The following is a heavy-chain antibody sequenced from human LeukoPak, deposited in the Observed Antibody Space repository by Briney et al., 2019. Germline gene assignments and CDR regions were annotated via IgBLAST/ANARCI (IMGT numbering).Heavy chain of an antibody. D-gene: IGHD2-2*01. CDR2: ISGSGTYI. CDR1: ELTFTFYS. Sequence: GGSLRLSCEASELTFTFYSMNWVRQTPGKGLEWVSSISGSGTYIEYADSLKGRITISRDNARNSLYLQMNSLRVEDTAVYYCATSGCTSCIYDYWGQGTLVTVSS. V-gene: IGHV3-21*01. J-gene: IGHJ4*02. CDR3: ATSGCTSCIYDY.